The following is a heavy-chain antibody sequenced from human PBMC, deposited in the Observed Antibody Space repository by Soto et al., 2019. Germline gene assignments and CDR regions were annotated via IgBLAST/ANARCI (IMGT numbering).Heavy chain of an antibody. Sequence: PSETLSLTCVVYGGSLTGYYWSWIRQPPGRGLEWIGEINPTGSPKYNPSVMSRVTISVDTSKNQFSMKLSSVTAADTAVFYCARSREQWLVDAFDIWGQGTMVTVSS. D-gene: IGHD6-19*01. CDR2: INPTGSP. CDR3: ARSREQWLVDAFDI. V-gene: IGHV4-34*01. CDR1: GGSLTGYY. J-gene: IGHJ3*02.